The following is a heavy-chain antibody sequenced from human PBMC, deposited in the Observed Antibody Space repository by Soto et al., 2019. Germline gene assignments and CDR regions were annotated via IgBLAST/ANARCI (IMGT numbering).Heavy chain of an antibody. CDR2: IIPIFGTA. D-gene: IGHD3-9*01. J-gene: IGHJ4*02. CDR3: ARVRFLTGYYKGFDY. Sequence: ASVKVSCKASGGTFSSYAISWVRQAPGQGLEWMGGIIPIFGTANYAQKFQGRVTITADESTSTAYMELSSLRSEDTAVYYCARVRFLTGYYKGFDYWGQGTLVTVSS. CDR1: GGTFSSYA. V-gene: IGHV1-69*13.